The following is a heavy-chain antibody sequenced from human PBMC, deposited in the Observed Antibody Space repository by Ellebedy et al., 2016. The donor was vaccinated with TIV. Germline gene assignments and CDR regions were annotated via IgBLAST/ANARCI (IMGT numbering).Heavy chain of an antibody. J-gene: IGHJ4*02. CDR1: GGSISSGDYY. Sequence: SETLSLTXTVSGGSISSGDYYWSWIRQPPGKGLEWIGYIYYSGSTYYNPSLKSRVTISVDTSKNQFSLKLSSVTAADTAVYYCASYPVATRDYYFDYWGQGTLVTVSS. CDR3: ASYPVATRDYYFDY. V-gene: IGHV4-30-4*01. CDR2: IYYSGST. D-gene: IGHD5-12*01.